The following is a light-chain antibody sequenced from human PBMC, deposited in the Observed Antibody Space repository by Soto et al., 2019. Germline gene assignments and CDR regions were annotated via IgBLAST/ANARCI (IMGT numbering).Light chain of an antibody. J-gene: IGKJ1*01. V-gene: IGKV4-1*01. CDR2: WAS. Sequence: DIVMTQSPDSLAVSLGERATINCKSSQSVFYSSNNKNYLAWYQQKPGQPPNLLIYWASTRESGVPDRFSGTGSGADFTLTISSLQAEDVEVYYCQQYYSTPWTFGQGTKVETK. CDR3: QQYYSTPWT. CDR1: QSVFYSSNNKNY.